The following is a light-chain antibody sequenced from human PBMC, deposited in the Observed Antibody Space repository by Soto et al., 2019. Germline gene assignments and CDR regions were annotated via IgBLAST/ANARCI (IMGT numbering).Light chain of an antibody. CDR3: QSYDSSLSGYV. Sequence: QSVLTQPPSVSGAPGQRVTISCTGSSSDIGAGYDVHWYQQLPGTAPKLLIYANNIRPSGVPGRFSASKSGTSASLAITGLQAEDEADYYCQSYDSSLSGYVFGTGTKLTVL. J-gene: IGLJ1*01. CDR1: SSDIGAGYD. CDR2: ANN. V-gene: IGLV1-40*01.